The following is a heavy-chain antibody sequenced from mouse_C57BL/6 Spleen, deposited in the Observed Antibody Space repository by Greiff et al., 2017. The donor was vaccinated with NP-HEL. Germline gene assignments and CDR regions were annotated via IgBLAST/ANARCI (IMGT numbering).Heavy chain of an antibody. D-gene: IGHD2-4*01. J-gene: IGHJ3*01. CDR3: ARDYYDYGGFAY. CDR1: GFTFSDYG. CDR2: ISSGSSTI. V-gene: IGHV5-17*01. Sequence: EVKLMESGGGLVKPGGSLKLSCAASGFTFSDYGMHWVRQAPETGLEWVAYISSGSSTIYYADTVKGRFTISRDNAKNTLFLQMTSLRSEDTAMYYCARDYYDYGGFAYWGQGTLVTVSA.